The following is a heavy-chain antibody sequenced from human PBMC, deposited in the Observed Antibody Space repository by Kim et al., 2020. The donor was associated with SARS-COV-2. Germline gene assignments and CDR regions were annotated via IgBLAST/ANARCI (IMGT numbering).Heavy chain of an antibody. CDR3: ARGSDFWSGYQIQGFDY. D-gene: IGHD3-3*01. Sequence: GGSLRLSCAASGFIFSSYEMNWVRQAPGKGLEWVSYISSSGNTIYYADSVKGRFTISRDNAKNSLYLQMNSLRAEDTAVYYCARGSDFWSGYQIQGFDY. CDR2: ISSSGNTI. V-gene: IGHV3-48*03. CDR1: GFIFSSYE. J-gene: IGHJ4*01.